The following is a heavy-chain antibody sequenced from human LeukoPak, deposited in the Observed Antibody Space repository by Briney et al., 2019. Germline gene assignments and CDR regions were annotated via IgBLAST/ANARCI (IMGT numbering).Heavy chain of an antibody. D-gene: IGHD2-21*02. CDR3: AKGRSRILAYCGGDCLDVDY. CDR1: GFTFSSYG. Sequence: PGGSLRLSCAASGFTFSSYGMHWVRQAPGKGLEWVAVISYDGSNKYYADSVKGRFTSFRDNSKNTLYLQMNSLRAEDTAVYYCAKGRSRILAYCGGDCLDVDYWGQGTLVTVSS. V-gene: IGHV3-30*18. J-gene: IGHJ4*02. CDR2: ISYDGSNK.